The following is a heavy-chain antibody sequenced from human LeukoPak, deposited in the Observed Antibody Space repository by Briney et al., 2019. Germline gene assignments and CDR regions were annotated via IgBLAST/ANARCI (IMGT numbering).Heavy chain of an antibody. D-gene: IGHD3-3*01. J-gene: IGHJ6*02. Sequence: SETLSLTRAVYGGSFSGYYWSWIRQPPGKGLEWIGEINHSGSTNYNPSLKSRVTISVDTSKNQFSLKLSSVTAADTAVYYCAREPIYDFWRVKYYYYGMDVWGQGTTVTVSS. CDR1: GGSFSGYY. V-gene: IGHV4-34*01. CDR3: AREPIYDFWRVKYYYYGMDV. CDR2: INHSGST.